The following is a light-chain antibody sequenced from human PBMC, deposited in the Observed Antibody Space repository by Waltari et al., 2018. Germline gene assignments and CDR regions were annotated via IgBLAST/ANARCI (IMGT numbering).Light chain of an antibody. V-gene: IGLV2-11*02. CDR2: DVS. CDR3: CSYAGSYSYV. Sequence: QSPLTQTRSVSGSPGRSGTSSCTGPSSDVGGFNEIPWSQQHPGKAPKLMIYDVSNRPAGVPDRLSGSKSGNTASLTISGLQAEDEADYYCCSYAGSYSYVFGTGTKVTVL. J-gene: IGLJ1*01. CDR1: SSDVGGFNE.